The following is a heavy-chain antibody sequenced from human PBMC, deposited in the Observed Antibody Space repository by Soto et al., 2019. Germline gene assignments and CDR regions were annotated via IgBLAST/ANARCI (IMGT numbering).Heavy chain of an antibody. V-gene: IGHV3-21*01. Sequence: GGSLRLSCTVSGFAFNNYGISWVRQAPGKGLEWVSSISKSDYTYYSDSVKGRFTISRDNAKNSVSLQMNTLRVEDTAVYYCAREDSIIIPAVSDFWGQGTLVTVSS. J-gene: IGHJ4*02. D-gene: IGHD2-2*01. CDR1: GFAFNNYG. CDR3: AREDSIIIPAVSDF. CDR2: ISKSDYT.